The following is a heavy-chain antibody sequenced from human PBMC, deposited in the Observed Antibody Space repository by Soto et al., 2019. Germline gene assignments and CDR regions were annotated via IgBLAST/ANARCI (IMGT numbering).Heavy chain of an antibody. V-gene: IGHV1-18*04. Sequence: QVQLVQSGAEVKKPGASVKVSCKASGYNFMRYGFTWVRQAPGQGLEWMGWINVDNGETKYPQKFQGRLTMTTDTSTSTVYMELRSLTSDDTAVYYCARWISGGYSDWFDPWGHGTLVTVSS. CDR1: GYNFMRYG. CDR3: ARWISGGYSDWFDP. D-gene: IGHD1-26*01. CDR2: INVDNGET. J-gene: IGHJ5*02.